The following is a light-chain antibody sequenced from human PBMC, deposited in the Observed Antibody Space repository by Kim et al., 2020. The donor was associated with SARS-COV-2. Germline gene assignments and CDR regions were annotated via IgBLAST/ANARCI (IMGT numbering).Light chain of an antibody. CDR1: DTDIGGYTY. V-gene: IGLV2-8*01. Sequence: QSCPVSFTGTDTDIGGYTYVSWYQQHPGKAPKVIIYEINKRPSGVPDLFSASKSGNTASLTVSGLQVEDEADYYCSSYSVTYNLGVFGGGTQLTVL. CDR2: EIN. J-gene: IGLJ2*01. CDR3: SSYSVTYNLGV.